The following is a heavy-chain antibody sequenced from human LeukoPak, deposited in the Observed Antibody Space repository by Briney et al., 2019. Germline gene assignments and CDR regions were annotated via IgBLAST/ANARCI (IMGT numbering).Heavy chain of an antibody. V-gene: IGHV1-18*01. Sequence: ASVKVSCKASGYTFTSYGISWVRQAPGQGLEWMGWISAYNGNTNYAQELQGRVTMTTDTSTSTAYMELRSLRSDDTAVYYCARVPNWVPYPPFDYWGQGTLVTVSS. CDR2: ISAYNGNT. CDR1: GYTFTSYG. J-gene: IGHJ4*02. CDR3: ARVPNWVPYPPFDY. D-gene: IGHD7-27*01.